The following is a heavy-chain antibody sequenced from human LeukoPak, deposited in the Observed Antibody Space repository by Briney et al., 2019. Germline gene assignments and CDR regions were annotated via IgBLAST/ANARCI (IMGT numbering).Heavy chain of an antibody. Sequence: GASVKVSCKASGYTFTGYYMHWVRQAPGQGLEWMGRMNPNSGGTNYAQKFQGRVTMTTDTSISTAYMELSRLRSDDTAVYYCARGGGDYYDSSGYYGYWGQGTLVTVSS. CDR2: MNPNSGGT. J-gene: IGHJ4*02. D-gene: IGHD3-22*01. CDR3: ARGGGDYYDSSGYYGY. V-gene: IGHV1-2*06. CDR1: GYTFTGYY.